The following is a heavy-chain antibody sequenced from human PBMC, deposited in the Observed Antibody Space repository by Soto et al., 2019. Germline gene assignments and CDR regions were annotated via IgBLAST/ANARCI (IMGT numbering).Heavy chain of an antibody. J-gene: IGHJ6*02. CDR1: GGTFSSYA. D-gene: IGHD6-6*01. CDR3: ARPIAARPRYYYYGMDV. Sequence: GASVKVSCKASGGTFSSYAISWVRQAPGQGLEWMGGTIPIFGTANYAQKFQGRVTITADESTSTAYMELSSLRSEDTAVYYCARPIAARPRYYYYGMDVWGQGTTVTVSS. V-gene: IGHV1-69*13. CDR2: TIPIFGTA.